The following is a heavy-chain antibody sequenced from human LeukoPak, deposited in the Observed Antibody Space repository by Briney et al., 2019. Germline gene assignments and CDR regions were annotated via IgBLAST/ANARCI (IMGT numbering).Heavy chain of an antibody. CDR3: ARVLSDLRDDSFDV. J-gene: IGHJ3*01. CDR2: TWYDGSNT. CDR1: GFTFNTYG. V-gene: IGHV3-33*01. Sequence: GRSLRLSCAASGFTFNTYGMHWVRQAPGKGLEWVALTWYDGSNTNYADSVKGRFTISRDNSKNTLYLQLNSLRAEDTAVYYCARVLSDLRDDSFDVWGQGTMVTVSS.